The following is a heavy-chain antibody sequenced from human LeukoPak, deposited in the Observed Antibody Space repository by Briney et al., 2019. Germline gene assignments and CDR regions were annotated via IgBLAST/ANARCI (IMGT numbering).Heavy chain of an antibody. V-gene: IGHV4-59*01. CDR2: IFYSGST. Sequence: SETLSLTCTVSGGYISSYYWSWIRQPPGKGLEWIGYIFYSGSTNYNPSLMSRVTISVDTSKNQFSLKLSSVTAADTAVYYCARDNAPSSSWSWFDPWGQGTLVTVSS. J-gene: IGHJ5*02. CDR3: ARDNAPSSSWSWFDP. CDR1: GGYISSYY. D-gene: IGHD6-13*01.